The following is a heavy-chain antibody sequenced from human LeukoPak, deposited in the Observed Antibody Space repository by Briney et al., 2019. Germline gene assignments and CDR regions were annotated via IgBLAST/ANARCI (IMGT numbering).Heavy chain of an antibody. J-gene: IGHJ3*02. D-gene: IGHD6-13*01. CDR1: GFTFSSYW. CDR3: AKDLAAAGTNAFDI. Sequence: GGSLRLSCAASGFTFSSYWMHWVRQAPGKGLVWVSRINSDGSSTSYADSVKGRFTISRDNSKNTLYLQMNSLRAEDTAVYYCAKDLAAAGTNAFDIWGQGTMVTVSS. V-gene: IGHV3-74*01. CDR2: INSDGSST.